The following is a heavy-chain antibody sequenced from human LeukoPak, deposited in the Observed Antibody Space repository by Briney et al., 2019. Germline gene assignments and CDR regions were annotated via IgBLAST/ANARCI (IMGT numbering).Heavy chain of an antibody. D-gene: IGHD3-10*01. CDR1: GGSISSGGYS. CDR3: AIYSGSYRHFQH. J-gene: IGHJ1*01. CDR2: IYHSGST. Sequence: SETLSLTRAVSGGSISSGGYSWSWIRQPPGKGLEWIGYIYHSGSTYYNPSLKSRVTISVDRSKNQFSLKLSSVTAVDTAVYYCAIYSGSYRHFQHWGQGTLVTVSS. V-gene: IGHV4-30-2*01.